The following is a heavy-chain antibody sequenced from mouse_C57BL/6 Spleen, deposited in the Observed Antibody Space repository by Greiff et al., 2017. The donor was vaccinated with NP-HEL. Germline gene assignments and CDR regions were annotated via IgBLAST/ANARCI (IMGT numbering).Heavy chain of an antibody. Sequence: QVQLQQPGAELVKPGASVKLSCKASGYTFTSYWMQWVKQRPGQGLEWIGEIDPSDSYTNYNQKFKGKATLTVDTSSSTAYMQLSSLTSEDSAVYYCASPISASSGDRFAYWGQGTLVTVSA. CDR2: IDPSDSYT. D-gene: IGHD3-2*02. CDR1: GYTFTSYW. J-gene: IGHJ3*01. V-gene: IGHV1-50*01. CDR3: ASPISASSGDRFAY.